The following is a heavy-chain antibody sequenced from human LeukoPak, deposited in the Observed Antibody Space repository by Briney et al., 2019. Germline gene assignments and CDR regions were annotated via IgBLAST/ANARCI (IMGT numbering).Heavy chain of an antibody. CDR3: ARDTNEFWSGYYI. J-gene: IGHJ1*01. D-gene: IGHD3-3*01. Sequence: GGSLRLSCAASGFTFSSYSMNWVRQAPGKGLEWVSSTSSSSSYIYYADSVKGRFTISRDNAKNSLYLQMNILRAEDTAVYYCARDTNEFWSGYYIWGQGTLVTVSS. V-gene: IGHV3-21*01. CDR1: GFTFSSYS. CDR2: TSSSSSYI.